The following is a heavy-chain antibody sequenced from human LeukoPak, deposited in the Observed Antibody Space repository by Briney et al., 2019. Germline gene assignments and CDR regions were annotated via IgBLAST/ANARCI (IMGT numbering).Heavy chain of an antibody. CDR3: ARAERRGYDFWSGYYLPDY. CDR2: INSDGSST. V-gene: IGHV3-74*01. Sequence: TGGSLRLSCAASGFTFSSYWMHWVRQGPGKGLLWVSRINSDGSSTRYADSVKGRFTISRDNAKNTLYLQMNSLRAEDTAVYYCARAERRGYDFWSGYYLPDYWGQGTLVTVSS. CDR1: GFTFSSYW. J-gene: IGHJ4*02. D-gene: IGHD3-3*01.